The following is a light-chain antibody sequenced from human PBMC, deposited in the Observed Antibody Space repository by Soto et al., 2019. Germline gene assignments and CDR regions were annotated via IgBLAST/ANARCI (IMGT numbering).Light chain of an antibody. V-gene: IGKV3-11*01. CDR1: QSVSSH. J-gene: IGKJ5*01. CDR2: DAS. CDR3: QQRSNWPPIT. Sequence: EIVLTQSPATLSLSPGERATLSCRASQSVSSHLAWYQQKPGQAPRLLIYDASNRATGIPARFSGSWSGTDFTLTISSLEPEDFAVYYCQQRSNWPPITFGQGTRLEIK.